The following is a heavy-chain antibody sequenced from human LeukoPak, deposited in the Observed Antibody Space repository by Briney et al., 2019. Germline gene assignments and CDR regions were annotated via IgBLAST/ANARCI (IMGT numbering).Heavy chain of an antibody. CDR2: IYYTRSI. Sequence: SETLCLTCAVSGVSLSTYYLNWIRRPPGRGLEWIGYIYYTRSISYHTSLTTRVTISLYTSTRQFSLTLTSVTAAATPVHYCASQGSSGHDRLTWGQGTLVTVSS. J-gene: IGHJ4*02. CDR3: ASQGSSGHDRLT. D-gene: IGHD5-12*01. V-gene: IGHV4-59*08. CDR1: GVSLSTYY.